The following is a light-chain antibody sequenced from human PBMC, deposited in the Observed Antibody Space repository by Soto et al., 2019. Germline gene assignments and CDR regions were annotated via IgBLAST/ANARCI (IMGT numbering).Light chain of an antibody. CDR2: DVT. CDR1: KSDVGGYNY. CDR3: CSYADTYV. V-gene: IGLV2-11*01. Sequence: QSALTQPRSVSGSPGQSVTISCTGTKSDVGGYNYVSWYQHHPGKAPKLVISDVTERPSGVPDRFSGSKSGNTASLTISGLQADDEADYFCCSYADTYVFGPGTKLTVL. J-gene: IGLJ1*01.